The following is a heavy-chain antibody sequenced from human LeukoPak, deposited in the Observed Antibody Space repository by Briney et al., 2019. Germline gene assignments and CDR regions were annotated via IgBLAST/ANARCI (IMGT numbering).Heavy chain of an antibody. D-gene: IGHD3-16*02. J-gene: IGHJ4*02. CDR2: INHSGST. Sequence: SSETLSLTCAVYGGSFSGYYWSWIRQPPGKGLEWIGEINHSGSTNYNPSLKSRVTISVDTSKNQFSLKLSSVTAADTAVYYCASGDYVWGSYRYFPFDYWGQGTLVTVSS. CDR3: ASGDYVWGSYRYFPFDY. V-gene: IGHV4-34*01. CDR1: GGSFSGYY.